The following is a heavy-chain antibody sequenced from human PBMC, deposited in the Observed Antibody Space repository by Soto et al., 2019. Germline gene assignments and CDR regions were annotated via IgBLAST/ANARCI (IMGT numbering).Heavy chain of an antibody. CDR3: ARLAYTSGFTFDY. D-gene: IGHD5-18*01. V-gene: IGHV4-59*01. J-gene: IGHJ4*02. CDR2: IYYNGNT. CDR1: GGSISSDY. Sequence: QVQLQEWGPGLVKPSETLSLTCTVSGGSISSDYWTWIRQPPGERLEWIGYIYYNGNTNYNSSLKSRVTISIDTSKNQFSLKLNSVTAADTAVYFCARLAYTSGFTFDYWGRGTLVTVSS.